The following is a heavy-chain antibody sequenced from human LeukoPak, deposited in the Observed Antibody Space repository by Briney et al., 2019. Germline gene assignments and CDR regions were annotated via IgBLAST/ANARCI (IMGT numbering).Heavy chain of an antibody. CDR3: ARKAYGMDV. CDR2: MNPDGSEK. J-gene: IGHJ6*04. CDR1: GFTFSNYW. V-gene: IGHV3-7*03. Sequence: GGSLRLSCAASGFTFSNYWMSWVRQAPGKGLEWVANMNPDGSEKYYVDSVKGRFTISRDNAKNSLYLQMNSLRAEDTAVYYCARKAYGMDVWGKGTTVTVSS.